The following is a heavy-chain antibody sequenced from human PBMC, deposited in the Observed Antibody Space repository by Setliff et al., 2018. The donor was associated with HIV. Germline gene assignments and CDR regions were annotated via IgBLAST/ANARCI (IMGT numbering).Heavy chain of an antibody. V-gene: IGHV3-7*01. J-gene: IGHJ3*02. CDR1: RFTFSSYW. CDR3: ARVGGYSSGWYGIDAFDI. CDR2: IKQDGSDK. D-gene: IGHD6-19*01. Sequence: GGSLRLSCAASRFTFSSYWMSWVRQAPGKGLEWVANIKQDGSDKYYVDSVKGRSTISRDNAKNSLFLHMNSLRAEDTAVYYCARVGGYSSGWYGIDAFDIWGQGTMVTVSS.